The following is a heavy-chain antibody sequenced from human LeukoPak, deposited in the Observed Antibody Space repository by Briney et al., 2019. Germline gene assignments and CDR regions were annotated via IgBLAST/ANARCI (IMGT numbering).Heavy chain of an antibody. Sequence: GGSLRLSCAASGFIFSSYSMNWVRQAPGKGLEWVSSISSSSSYIYYADSVKGRFTISRDNAKNSLYLQMNSLRAEDTTVYYCARDRIVGATTSGYWGQGTLVTVSS. J-gene: IGHJ4*02. CDR3: ARDRIVGATTSGY. V-gene: IGHV3-21*01. CDR1: GFIFSSYS. D-gene: IGHD1-26*01. CDR2: ISSSSSYI.